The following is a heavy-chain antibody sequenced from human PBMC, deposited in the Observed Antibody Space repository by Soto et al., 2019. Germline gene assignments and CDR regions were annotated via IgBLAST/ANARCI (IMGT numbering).Heavy chain of an antibody. CDR1: GINFRKAW. J-gene: IGHJ4*02. Sequence: GGSLRLSRAGPGINFRKAWMSLVRQAPGKGLELGGRIKRKNVGGKKDYAETVKGRFTISRDDSKNTLYLQMNSLKTEDTAVYYCTTACYDFWSGYCPDLDYWGQGTLVTVSS. CDR3: TTACYDFWSGYCPDLDY. CDR2: IKRKNVGGKK. V-gene: IGHV3-15*01. D-gene: IGHD3-3*01.